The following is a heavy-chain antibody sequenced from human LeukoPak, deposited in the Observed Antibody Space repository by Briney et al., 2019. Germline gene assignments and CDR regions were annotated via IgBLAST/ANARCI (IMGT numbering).Heavy chain of an antibody. CDR2: ISAGGTNT. D-gene: IGHD6-13*01. J-gene: IGHJ4*02. CDR1: GFTFNNYV. Sequence: GGSLRLSCAASGFTFNNYVMNWVRQAPGKGLEWVSIISAGGTNTDYADSVKGRFTISRDNPKNTIYLQMNSLRAEDTAVYYCAKGGGSSWFSPLDYWGQGTLVTVSS. CDR3: AKGGGSSWFSPLDY. V-gene: IGHV3-23*01.